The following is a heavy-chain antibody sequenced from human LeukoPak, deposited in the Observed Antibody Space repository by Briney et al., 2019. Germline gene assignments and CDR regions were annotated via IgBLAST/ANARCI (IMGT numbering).Heavy chain of an antibody. Sequence: GGSLRLSCAASGCTFDDYAMHWVRQAPGKGLEGVSGISWNSGSIGYADSLKGRFTISRDNAKNSLYLQMNSLRAEDTALYYCAKEEPSSEGSGKAFDYWGQGTLVTVSS. CDR1: GCTFDDYA. CDR2: ISWNSGSI. D-gene: IGHD3-10*01. V-gene: IGHV3-9*01. J-gene: IGHJ4*02. CDR3: AKEEPSSEGSGKAFDY.